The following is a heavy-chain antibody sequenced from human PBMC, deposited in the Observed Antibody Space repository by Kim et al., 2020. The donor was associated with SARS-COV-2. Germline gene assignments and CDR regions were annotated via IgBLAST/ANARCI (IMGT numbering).Heavy chain of an antibody. Sequence: QTLSLTCTVSGDSKDDYYWSWVRQPPGKGLEWIGYTHFTGKTNYHPSLMSRVTISTDTSKTQFSLQLTSVTAADTAVYYCVTKRADRSGFIDYWGQGTLVTVSS. V-gene: IGHV4-59*01. CDR1: GDSKDDYY. D-gene: IGHD3-22*01. CDR2: THFTGKT. J-gene: IGHJ4*02. CDR3: VTKRADRSGFIDY.